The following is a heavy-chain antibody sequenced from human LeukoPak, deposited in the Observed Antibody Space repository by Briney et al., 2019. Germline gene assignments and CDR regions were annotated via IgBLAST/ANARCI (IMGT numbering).Heavy chain of an antibody. V-gene: IGHV1-8*03. J-gene: IGHJ4*02. CDR3: ARDEGYCTNDVCLATIGHFDY. Sequence: ASVKVSCKASGYTFTSYDINWVRQATGQGLEWMGWMNPNSGNTGYAQKFQGRVTITRNTSISTAYMELSSLRSEDTAVYYCARDEGYCTNDVCLATIGHFDYWGQGTLVTVSS. D-gene: IGHD2-8*01. CDR2: MNPNSGNT. CDR1: GYTFTSYD.